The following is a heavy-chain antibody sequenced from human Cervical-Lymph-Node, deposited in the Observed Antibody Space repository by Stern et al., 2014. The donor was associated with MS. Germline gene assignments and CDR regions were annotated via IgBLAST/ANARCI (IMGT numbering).Heavy chain of an antibody. CDR3: ARANYDFWSGNSSFQRYYYGMDV. CDR2: INSSRSTI. CDR1: GFTFSSYS. Sequence: EVQLVESGGGLVQPGGSLRLSCAASGFTFSSYSMNWVRQAPGKGLEWMSNINSSRSTIYYADSVKGRFTISRDNAKNSLYLQMNSLRDEDTAVYYCARANYDFWSGNSSFQRYYYGMDVWGQGTTVTVSS. D-gene: IGHD3-3*01. J-gene: IGHJ6*02. V-gene: IGHV3-48*02.